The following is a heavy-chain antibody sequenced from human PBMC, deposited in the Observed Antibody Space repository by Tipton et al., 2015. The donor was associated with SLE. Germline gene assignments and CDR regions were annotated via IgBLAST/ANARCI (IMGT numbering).Heavy chain of an antibody. D-gene: IGHD6-13*01. Sequence: LRLSCAVYGGSFSGYYWSWIRQPPGKGLEWIGEINHSGSTNYNPSLKSRVTISVDTSKNQFSLKLSSVTAADTAVYYCARHVAIAAAGYYYYYGMDVWGQGTTVTVSS. CDR3: ARHVAIAAAGYYYYYGMDV. CDR1: GGSFSGYY. V-gene: IGHV4-34*01. J-gene: IGHJ6*02. CDR2: INHSGST.